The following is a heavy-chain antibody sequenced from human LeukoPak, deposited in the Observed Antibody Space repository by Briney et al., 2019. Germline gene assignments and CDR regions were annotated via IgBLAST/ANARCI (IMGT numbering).Heavy chain of an antibody. J-gene: IGHJ4*02. D-gene: IGHD6-13*01. CDR3: ARSWSSWYFLDY. CDR2: ISYDGGNK. V-gene: IGHV3-30*03. Sequence: GRSLRLSCAASGFTFSSYGMHWVRQAPGKGLEWVAVISYDGGNKYYADSVKGRFTISRDNSKNTLDLQMNSLRTEDTAVYYCARSWSSWYFLDYWGQGTLVTVSS. CDR1: GFTFSSYG.